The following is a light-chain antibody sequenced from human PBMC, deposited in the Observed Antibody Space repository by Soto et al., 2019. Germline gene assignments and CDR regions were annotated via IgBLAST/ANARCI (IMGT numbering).Light chain of an antibody. Sequence: QSALTQPASVSESPGQSITISCTGTSSDVGVYNYVSGYQQHPGKAPKLMISEVSNRPSGVSNRFSGSKSGNTGSLTISGLQAADEADYYCSSYSTSSTWVFGTGTKVTVL. CDR2: EVS. V-gene: IGLV2-14*01. CDR3: SSYSTSSTWV. J-gene: IGLJ1*01. CDR1: SSDVGVYNY.